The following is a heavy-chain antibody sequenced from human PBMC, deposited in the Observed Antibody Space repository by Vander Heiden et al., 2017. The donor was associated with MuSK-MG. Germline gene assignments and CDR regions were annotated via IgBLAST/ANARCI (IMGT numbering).Heavy chain of an antibody. J-gene: IGHJ6*03. CDR2: IRYGGTDK. D-gene: IGHD6-13*01. Sequence: QVQLVESVGGVVQPGGTLTLSCAASGFTFRSYGLHWVRQAPGKGLEWLAFIRYGGTDKYYADSVEGRFTISRDNSKNTLYLQMNSLRPEDTAVYFCARYSSSSYYYYMDVWGKGTTLTVSS. V-gene: IGHV3-30*02. CDR1: GFTFRSYG. CDR3: ARYSSSSYYYYMDV.